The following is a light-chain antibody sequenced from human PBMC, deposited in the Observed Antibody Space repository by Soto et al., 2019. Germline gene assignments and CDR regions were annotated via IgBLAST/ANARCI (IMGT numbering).Light chain of an antibody. V-gene: IGKV1-12*01. CDR3: QQANSFPLT. CDR1: QGISRW. Sequence: DIPMTPSPSSVSASVGDRVTITCRARQGISRWLAWYQQKPGQAPKLLIYAASSLQSGVPSRFSGSGSGTDFTLTISSLQPEDVATYYCQQANSFPLTFGGGTKVEIK. CDR2: AAS. J-gene: IGKJ4*01.